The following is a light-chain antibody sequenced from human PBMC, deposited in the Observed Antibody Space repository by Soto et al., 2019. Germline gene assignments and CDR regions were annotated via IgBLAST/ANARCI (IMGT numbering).Light chain of an antibody. J-gene: IGLJ3*02. CDR1: SSDVGGYNY. Sequence: QSALTQPASVSGSPGQSNTISCTGTSSDVGGYNYVSWYQQHPGKAPKLMIYEVSNRPLGVSNRFSGSKSGNTASLTISGLQAEDEADYYCASYTSSSTGVFGGGTKVTVL. CDR2: EVS. V-gene: IGLV2-14*01. CDR3: ASYTSSSTGV.